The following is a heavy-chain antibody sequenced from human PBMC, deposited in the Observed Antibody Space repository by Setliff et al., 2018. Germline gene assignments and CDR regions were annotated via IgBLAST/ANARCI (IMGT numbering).Heavy chain of an antibody. V-gene: IGHV4-4*02. CDR3: ARDQGGWYAY. CDR2: IYHNGIT. Sequence: KPSETLSLTCAVSGASISSSYWWSWIRQAPGKGLEWIGEIYHNGITNYNPSLRGRVTFSVDKSKNQFSLNVTSVTAADTAVYYCARDQGGWYAYWGQGTLVTVSS. J-gene: IGHJ4*02. D-gene: IGHD6-19*01. CDR1: GASISSSYW.